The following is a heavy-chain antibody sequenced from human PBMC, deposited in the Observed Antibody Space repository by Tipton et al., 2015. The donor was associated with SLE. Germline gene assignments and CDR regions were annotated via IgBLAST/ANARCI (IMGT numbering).Heavy chain of an antibody. CDR3: ARGVELLWFRESIGPGSDY. J-gene: IGHJ4*02. CDR2: ISGSGGSI. D-gene: IGHD3-10*01. CDR1: GFTFSSYA. Sequence: SLRLSCAASGFTFSSYAMSWVRQAPGKGLEWVSAISGSGGSIYYADSVKGRFTISRDNAKNSLYLQMNSLRAEDTAVYYCARGVELLWFRESIGPGSDYWGQGTLVTVSS. V-gene: IGHV3-23*01.